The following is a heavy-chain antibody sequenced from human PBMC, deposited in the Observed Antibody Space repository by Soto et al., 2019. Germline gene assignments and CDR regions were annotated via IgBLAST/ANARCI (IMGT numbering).Heavy chain of an antibody. D-gene: IGHD6-25*01. CDR2: INPSGGST. CDR1: GYTFTSYY. CDR3: ARDLGVIRAAGGVNWFDP. J-gene: IGHJ5*02. V-gene: IGHV1-46*01. Sequence: QVQLVQSGAEVKKPGASVKVSCKASGYTFTSYYMHWVRQAPGQGLEWMGIINPSGGSTNYAQKFQGRATITRDTSSNTVYMELSSLRSEDTAFYYCARDLGVIRAAGGVNWFDPWGQGTLVTVS.